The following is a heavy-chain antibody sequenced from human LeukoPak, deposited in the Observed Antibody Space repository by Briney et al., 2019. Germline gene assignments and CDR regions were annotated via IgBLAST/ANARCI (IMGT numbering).Heavy chain of an antibody. CDR2: INHSGST. V-gene: IGHV4-34*01. CDR1: GGSFSGYY. Sequence: SETLSLTCAVYGGSFSGYYWSWIRQPPGKGLEWIGEINHSGSTNCNPSLKSRVTISVDTSKNQFSLKLGSVTAADTAVYYCARGWSVQALYYFDYWGQGTLVTVSS. CDR3: ARGWSVQALYYFDY. D-gene: IGHD3-3*01. J-gene: IGHJ4*02.